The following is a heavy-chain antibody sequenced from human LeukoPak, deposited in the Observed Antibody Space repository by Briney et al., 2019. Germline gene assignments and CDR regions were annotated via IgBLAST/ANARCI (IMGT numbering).Heavy chain of an antibody. J-gene: IGHJ3*02. CDR2: MNPNSGNT. V-gene: IGHV1-8*03. CDR3: ARGREDSSSWYWGYDAFDI. CDR1: GYTFTSYD. Sequence: ASVKVSCKASGYTFTSYDINWVRQATGQGLEWMGWMNPNSGNTGYAQKFQGRVTITRNTSISTAYMELSSLRSEDTAVYYCARGREDSSSWYWGYDAFDIWGQGTMATVSS. D-gene: IGHD6-13*01.